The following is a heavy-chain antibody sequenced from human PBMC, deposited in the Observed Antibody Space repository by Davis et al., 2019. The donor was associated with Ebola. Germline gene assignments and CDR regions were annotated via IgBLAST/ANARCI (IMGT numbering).Heavy chain of an antibody. Sequence: PGGSLRLSCAASGFTFSSYWMSWVRQAPGKGLEWVANIKQDGSEKYYVDSVQGRFTISRDNAKNSLYLQMNSLRAEDTAVYYCARGGLYMVRGEFPDYWGQGTLVTVSS. CDR1: GFTFSSYW. CDR2: IKQDGSEK. J-gene: IGHJ4*02. V-gene: IGHV3-7*04. D-gene: IGHD3-10*01. CDR3: ARGGLYMVRGEFPDY.